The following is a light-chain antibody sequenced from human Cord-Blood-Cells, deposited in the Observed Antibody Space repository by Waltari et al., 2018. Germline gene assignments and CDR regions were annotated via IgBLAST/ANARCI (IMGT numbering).Light chain of an antibody. CDR3: QQYYSTPPT. V-gene: IGKV4-1*01. CDR2: WAS. CDR1: QIVLYSSNNKNY. Sequence: DIVMTQSPDSLAVSLGERANINCKSSQIVLYSSNNKNYLAWYQQKPGQPPKLLIYWASTRESGVPDRFGGSGSGTDFTLTISSLQAEDVAVYYCQQYYSTPPTFGQGTKVEIK. J-gene: IGKJ1*01.